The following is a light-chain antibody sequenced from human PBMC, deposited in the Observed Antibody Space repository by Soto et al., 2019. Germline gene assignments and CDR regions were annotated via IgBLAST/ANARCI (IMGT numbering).Light chain of an antibody. J-gene: IGLJ1*01. CDR2: EVS. V-gene: IGLV2-14*01. CDR3: SSYTSSRSYV. Sequence: QSALTQPASVSGSPGQSITISCTGTSSDVGGYNYVSWYQQHPGKAPKLMICEVSDRPSGISNRFSGSKSGNTASLTISGLQAEDEADYYCSSYTSSRSYVFGTGTKLTVL. CDR1: SSDVGGYNY.